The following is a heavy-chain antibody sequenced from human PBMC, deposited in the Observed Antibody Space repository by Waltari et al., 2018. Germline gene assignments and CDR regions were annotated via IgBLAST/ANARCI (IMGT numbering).Heavy chain of an antibody. CDR2: IKQDGSAK. CDR1: GFTFSSYW. Sequence: EVQLVESGGGLVQPGGSLRLSCAASGFTFSSYWMSWVRQAPGKGLEWVANIKQDGSAKYYVDSVKGRFTISRDNAKNSLYLQMNSLRAEDTAVYYWARAEGNRGWDFDYWGQGTLVTVSS. V-gene: IGHV3-7*01. D-gene: IGHD3-16*01. J-gene: IGHJ4*02. CDR3: ARAEGNRGWDFDY.